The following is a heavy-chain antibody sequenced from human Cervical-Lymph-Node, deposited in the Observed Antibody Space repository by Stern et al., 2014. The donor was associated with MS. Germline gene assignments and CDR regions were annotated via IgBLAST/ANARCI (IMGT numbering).Heavy chain of an antibody. CDR3: AREKSDCSGGSCYSSLDY. CDR1: GDTFSTHA. Sequence: VQLLESGAEVKKPGSSVKVSCKASGDTFSTHAISWVRQAPGQGLERMGRIIPILDTIDYAQKFQGRVTIDADESTSTAYMELSSLTPDDTAVYYCAREKSDCSGGSCYSSLDYWGQGTLVTVSS. CDR2: IIPILDTI. D-gene: IGHD2-15*01. J-gene: IGHJ4*02. V-gene: IGHV1-69*11.